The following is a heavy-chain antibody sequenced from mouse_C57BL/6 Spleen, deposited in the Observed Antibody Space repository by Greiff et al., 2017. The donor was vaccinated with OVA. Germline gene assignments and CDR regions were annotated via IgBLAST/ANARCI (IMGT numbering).Heavy chain of an antibody. CDR1: GYTFTSYW. J-gene: IGHJ3*01. Sequence: QVQLKQPGAELVKPGASVKLSCKASGYTFTSYWMQWVKQRPGQGLEWIGEIDPADSYTNYNKKFKGKATLTVDTSSSTAYMQLSSLTSEDSAVYYCARSGDSSGPFAYWGQGTLVTVSA. V-gene: IGHV1-50*01. CDR3: ARSGDSSGPFAY. D-gene: IGHD3-2*02. CDR2: IDPADSYT.